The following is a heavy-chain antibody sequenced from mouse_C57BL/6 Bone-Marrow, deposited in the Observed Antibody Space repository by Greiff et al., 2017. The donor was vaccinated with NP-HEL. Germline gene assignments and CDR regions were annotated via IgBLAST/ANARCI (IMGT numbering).Heavy chain of an antibody. D-gene: IGHD1-1*01. CDR1: GSAFTNYL. CDR2: IIPGSGGT. Sequence: VQLQQSGAELVRPGTSVKVSCMASGSAFTNYLIEWVKQRPGPGLEWIGVIIPGSGGTNYNEKFKGKATLTADKSSSTAYMQLSSLTSEDSAVYFCARCYGSSPGFAYWGQGTLVTVSA. J-gene: IGHJ3*01. CDR3: ARCYGSSPGFAY. V-gene: IGHV1-54*01.